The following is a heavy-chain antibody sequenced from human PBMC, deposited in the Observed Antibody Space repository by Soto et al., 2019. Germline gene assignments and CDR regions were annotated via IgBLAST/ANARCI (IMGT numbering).Heavy chain of an antibody. Sequence: PGGSLRLSCAASGFTFSSYGMHWVRQAPGKGLEWVAVISYDGSNKYYADSVKGRFTISRDNSKNTLYLQMNSLRAEDTAVYYCAKDALNDYGDYEGWGWFDPWGQGTLVTVSS. V-gene: IGHV3-30*18. J-gene: IGHJ5*02. D-gene: IGHD4-17*01. CDR1: GFTFSSYG. CDR2: ISYDGSNK. CDR3: AKDALNDYGDYEGWGWFDP.